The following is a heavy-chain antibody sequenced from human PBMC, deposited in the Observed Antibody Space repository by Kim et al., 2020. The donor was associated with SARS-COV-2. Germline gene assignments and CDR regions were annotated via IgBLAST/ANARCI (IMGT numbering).Heavy chain of an antibody. V-gene: IGHV3-64D*09. CDR1: GFTFSSYA. Sequence: GGSLRLSCSASGFTFSSYAMHWVRQAPGKGLEYVSAISSNGGSTYYADSVKGRFTISRDNYKNTLYLQMSSLRAEDTAVYYCVKDTSQYILTGYPIDYWGQGTLVTVSS. CDR2: ISSNGGST. D-gene: IGHD3-9*01. J-gene: IGHJ4*02. CDR3: VKDTSQYILTGYPIDY.